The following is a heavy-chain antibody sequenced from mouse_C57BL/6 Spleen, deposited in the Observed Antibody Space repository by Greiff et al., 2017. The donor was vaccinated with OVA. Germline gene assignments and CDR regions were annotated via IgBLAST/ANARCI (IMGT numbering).Heavy chain of an antibody. Sequence: EVQLVESGGGLVQSGRSLRLSCATSGFTFSDFYMEWVRQAPGKGLEWIAASRNKANDYTTEYSASVKGRFIVSRDTSQSILYLQMNALRAEDTAIYYCARDADRSMDYWGQGTSVTVSS. CDR2: SRNKANDYTT. CDR3: ARDADRSMDY. CDR1: GFTFSDFY. V-gene: IGHV7-1*01. J-gene: IGHJ4*01.